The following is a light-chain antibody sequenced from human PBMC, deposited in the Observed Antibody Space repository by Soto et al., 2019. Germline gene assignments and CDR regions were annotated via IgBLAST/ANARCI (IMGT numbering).Light chain of an antibody. V-gene: IGKV1-39*01. CDR3: QQSSSSPFT. CDR1: QSISSY. Sequence: DIQMTQSPSSLSSSVGDRVPITCRACQSISSYLNWYQQKPGKAPNLLIYAASRLQSGVPSKFSDSGSGTDFTLTISSLQPEDFATYYCQQSSSSPFTFGPGTKVDIK. J-gene: IGKJ3*01. CDR2: AAS.